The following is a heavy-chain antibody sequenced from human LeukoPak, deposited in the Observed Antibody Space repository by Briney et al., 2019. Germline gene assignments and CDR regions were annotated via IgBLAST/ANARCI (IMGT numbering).Heavy chain of an antibody. Sequence: GGSLRLSCAASGLTFSSYGMHWVRQAPGKGLEWVAVISYDGSNKYYADSVKGRFTISRDNSKNTLYLQMNSLRAEDTAVYYCAKLSPKGVLRYFDWLFRGFDYWGQGTLVTVSS. CDR3: AKLSPKGVLRYFDWLFRGFDY. V-gene: IGHV3-30*18. CDR1: GLTFSSYG. J-gene: IGHJ4*02. CDR2: ISYDGSNK. D-gene: IGHD3-9*01.